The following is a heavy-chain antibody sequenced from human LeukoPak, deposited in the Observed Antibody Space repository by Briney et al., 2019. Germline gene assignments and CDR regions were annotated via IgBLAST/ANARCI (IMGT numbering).Heavy chain of an antibody. D-gene: IGHD2-21*01. CDR3: ARAPIVVELNAFDI. J-gene: IGHJ3*02. V-gene: IGHV4-4*02. CDR1: GGSFSSSNW. CDR2: IYHSGST. Sequence: SGTLSLTCAVSGGSFSSSNWWSWVRQPPGEGLEWIEEIYHSGSTNYNPSLKSRVTISVDKSKNQFSLKLSSVTAADTAVYYCARAPIVVELNAFDIWGQGTMVTVSS.